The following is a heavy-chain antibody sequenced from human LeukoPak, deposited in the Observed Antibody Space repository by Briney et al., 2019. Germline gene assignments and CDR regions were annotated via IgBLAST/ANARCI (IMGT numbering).Heavy chain of an antibody. Sequence: GASVKVSCKVSGYTLREIYMHWVRQAPGKGLEWMGGFSREDGQRIYAQKFQGRVTLTEDKSTDTAYMELRSLRSDDTAVYYCATSYSSIWFGEPLDYWGQGTLVTVSS. CDR3: ATSYSSIWFGEPLDY. CDR2: FSREDGQR. D-gene: IGHD3-10*01. V-gene: IGHV1-24*01. J-gene: IGHJ4*02. CDR1: GYTLREIY.